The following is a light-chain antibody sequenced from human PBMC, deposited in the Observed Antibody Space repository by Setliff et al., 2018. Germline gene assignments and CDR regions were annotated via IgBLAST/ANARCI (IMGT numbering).Light chain of an antibody. CDR1: SSDVGGYNY. V-gene: IGLV2-8*01. CDR2: EAS. CDR3: SSYAGSNNYV. J-gene: IGLJ1*01. Sequence: LTQPPSASGSPGQSVTISCTGTSSDVGGYNYVSWYQQHPGKAPKLMIYEASKRPSGVPDRFSGSKSGNTASLTVSGLQAEDEADYYCSSYAGSNNYVFGTGTKVTVL.